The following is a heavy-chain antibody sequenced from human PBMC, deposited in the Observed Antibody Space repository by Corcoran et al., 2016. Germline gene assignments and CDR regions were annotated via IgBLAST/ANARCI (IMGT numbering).Heavy chain of an antibody. CDR2: FDPEDGET. J-gene: IGHJ5*02. CDR3: ATLRGYSYGYDGWFDP. V-gene: IGHV1-24*01. Sequence: QVQLVQSGAEVKKPGASVKVSCKVSGYTLTELSMHWVRQAPGKGLEWMGGFDPEDGETIYAQKFQGRVTMTEDTSKDTAYMELSSLGSEDTAVYYCATLRGYSYGYDGWFDPWGQGTLVTVSS. CDR1: GYTLTELS. D-gene: IGHD5-18*01.